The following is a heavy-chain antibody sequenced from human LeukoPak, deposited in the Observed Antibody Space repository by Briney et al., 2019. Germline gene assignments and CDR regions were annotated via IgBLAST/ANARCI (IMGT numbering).Heavy chain of an antibody. CDR3: AREPIAAAGTFDY. CDR2: IWYDGSNK. J-gene: IGHJ4*02. D-gene: IGHD6-13*01. Sequence: GRSLRLSCAASGFTFSSYGMHWVRQAPGKGLEWVAVIWYDGSNKYYADSVKGRFTISRDNSKNALYLQMNSLRAEDTAVYYCAREPIAAAGTFDYWGQGTLVTVSS. CDR1: GFTFSSYG. V-gene: IGHV3-33*01.